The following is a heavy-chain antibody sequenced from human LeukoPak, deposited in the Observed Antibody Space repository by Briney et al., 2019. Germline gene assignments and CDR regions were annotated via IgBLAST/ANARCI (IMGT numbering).Heavy chain of an antibody. CDR1: GFTFNSYV. Sequence: GGSLRLSCAASGFTFNSYVMNWVRQAPGKGLEWVSVISSSSTYIFYADSVKGRFAISRDNAKNSLFLQMNSLRADDTAVYYCARVGGASGAARMDVWGQGTTVTVAS. CDR2: ISSSSTYI. D-gene: IGHD6-6*01. J-gene: IGHJ6*02. V-gene: IGHV3-21*01. CDR3: ARVGGASGAARMDV.